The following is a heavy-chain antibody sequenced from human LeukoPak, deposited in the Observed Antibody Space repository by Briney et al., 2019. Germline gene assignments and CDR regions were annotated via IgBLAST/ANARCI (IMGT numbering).Heavy chain of an antibody. CDR1: GFTFSSYA. D-gene: IGHD3/OR15-3a*01. Sequence: GGSLRLSCAASGFTFSSYAMSWVRQAPGKGLEWASAISGSGGSTYYADSVKGRFTISRDNSKNTLYLQMNSLRAEDTAVYYCAKDAVGPRIEYYFDYWGQGTLVTVSS. V-gene: IGHV3-23*01. J-gene: IGHJ4*02. CDR3: AKDAVGPRIEYYFDY. CDR2: ISGSGGST.